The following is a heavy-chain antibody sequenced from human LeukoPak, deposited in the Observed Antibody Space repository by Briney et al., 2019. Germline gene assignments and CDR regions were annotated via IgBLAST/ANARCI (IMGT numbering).Heavy chain of an antibody. CDR2: ISAYNGDT. CDR3: ARDYIAARPGWFDA. Sequence: ASVKVPCKASGYTFTTYGISWVRQAPGQGLEWMGWISAYNGDTKDSQKFQGRVTMTTDTSTSTAYMELRSLRSDDTAVYYCARDYIAARPGWFDAWGQGTLVTVSS. D-gene: IGHD6-6*01. CDR1: GYTFTTYG. J-gene: IGHJ5*02. V-gene: IGHV1-18*01.